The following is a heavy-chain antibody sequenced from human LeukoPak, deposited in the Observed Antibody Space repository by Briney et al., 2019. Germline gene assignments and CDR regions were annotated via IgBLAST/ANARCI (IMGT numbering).Heavy chain of an antibody. J-gene: IGHJ4*02. Sequence: GGSLRLSCAASGFTFSSYEMNWVRQAPGRGLEWVSYISSSGSTIYYADSVKGRFTISRDNAKNSLYLQMNSLRAEDTAVYYCAKGRSSGYYYVYFDYWGQGTLVTASS. CDR2: ISSSGSTI. V-gene: IGHV3-48*03. CDR1: GFTFSSYE. D-gene: IGHD3-22*01. CDR3: AKGRSSGYYYVYFDY.